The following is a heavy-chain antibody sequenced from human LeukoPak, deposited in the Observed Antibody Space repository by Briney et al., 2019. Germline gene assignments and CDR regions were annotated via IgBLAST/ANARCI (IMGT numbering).Heavy chain of an antibody. CDR3: AKMGADPTGDIDAFDI. CDR1: GFTFSSYS. V-gene: IGHV3-48*04. D-gene: IGHD2-21*01. Sequence: SGGSLRLSCAASGFTFSSYSMNWVRQAPGKGLEWVSYITATNGPIHYTDSVKGRFTISRDNAKNSLYLQMNSLRAEDTAVYYCAKMGADPTGDIDAFDIWGQGTVVTVSS. J-gene: IGHJ3*02. CDR2: ITATNGPI.